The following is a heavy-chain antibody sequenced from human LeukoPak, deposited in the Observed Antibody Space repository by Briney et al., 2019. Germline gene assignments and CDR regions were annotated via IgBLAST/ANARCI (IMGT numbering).Heavy chain of an antibody. D-gene: IGHD3-10*01. J-gene: IGHJ4*02. CDR2: INYSGST. Sequence: PSETLSLTCTVSGGSVSSTTYYWSWIRQPPGKGLERIASINYSGSTYYNPSLKSRVTISVDTSENQFSLKLSSVTAADTAVYYCARYVVYGSGKYYFDYWGQGTLVTVSS. CDR3: ARYVVYGSGKYYFDY. V-gene: IGHV4-39*01. CDR1: GGSVSSTTYY.